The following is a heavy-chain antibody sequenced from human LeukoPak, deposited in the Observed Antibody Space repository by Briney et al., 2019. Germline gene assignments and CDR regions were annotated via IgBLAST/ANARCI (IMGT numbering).Heavy chain of an antibody. V-gene: IGHV3-9*01. CDR2: INWNSGTM. Sequence: GRYLRLSSAASGFSFADATMHWVRQVPGKGLEWVSGINWNSGTMGYADSVKGRFTVSRDNAKNSLYLQMNSLKTEDTALYYCAKDPYMDVWGKGTTVTVSS. J-gene: IGHJ6*03. CDR3: AKDPYMDV. CDR1: GFSFADAT.